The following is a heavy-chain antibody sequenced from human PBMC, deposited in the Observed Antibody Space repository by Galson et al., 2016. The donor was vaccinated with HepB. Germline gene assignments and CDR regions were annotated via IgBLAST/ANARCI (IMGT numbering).Heavy chain of an antibody. CDR2: IHPEDSDT. CDR1: GYSFTTYW. CDR3: ARQRVRDDYSFADFHFDY. J-gene: IGHJ4*02. Sequence: QSGAEVKKPGESLKISCQASGYSFTTYWIGWVRQMPGRGLEWMGIIHPEDSDTRYSPSFQRQVTISVDKSISTAYLQLDSLKASDTAMYYCARQRVRDDYSFADFHFDYWGQGTLVTVSS. D-gene: IGHD4-11*01. V-gene: IGHV5-51*01.